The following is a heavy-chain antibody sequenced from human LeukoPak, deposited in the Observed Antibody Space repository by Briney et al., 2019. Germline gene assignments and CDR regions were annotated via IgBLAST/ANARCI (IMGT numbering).Heavy chain of an antibody. CDR1: GFTFSTYW. Sequence: GGSLRLSCEASGFTFSTYWMSWVRQAPGKGLEWVANIKQDGSVKNYVDSVKGRFTISRDNAKNSLYLQMNSLRADDTAMYYCVRGGYGPDYWGQGTLVTVSS. D-gene: IGHD5-12*01. CDR3: VRGGYGPDY. J-gene: IGHJ4*02. V-gene: IGHV3-7*03. CDR2: IKQDGSVK.